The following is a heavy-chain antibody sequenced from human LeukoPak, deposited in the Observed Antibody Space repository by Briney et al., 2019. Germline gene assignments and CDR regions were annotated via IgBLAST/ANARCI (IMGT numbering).Heavy chain of an antibody. D-gene: IGHD2-2*01. Sequence: SSQTLSLICTVSGGSISSGGYYWSWIRQHPGKGLEWIGYIYYSGSTYYNPSLKSRVTISVDTSKNQFSLKLSSVTAADTAVYYCARGLVPAASDTPSYYFDYWGQGTLVTVSS. V-gene: IGHV4-31*03. CDR1: GGSISSGGYY. J-gene: IGHJ4*02. CDR3: ARGLVPAASDTPSYYFDY. CDR2: IYYSGST.